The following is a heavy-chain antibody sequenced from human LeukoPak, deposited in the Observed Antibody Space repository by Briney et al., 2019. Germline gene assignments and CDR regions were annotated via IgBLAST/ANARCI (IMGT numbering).Heavy chain of an antibody. V-gene: IGHV3-33*08. J-gene: IGHJ4*02. CDR2: IWYDGSNK. CDR1: GFTFSTYG. D-gene: IGHD3-3*01. CDR3: ARSVLEWYYFDY. Sequence: GGSLRLSCATSGFTFSTYGMHWVRQAPGKGLEWVAVIWYDGSNKYYADSVKGRFTISRDNSKNTLYLEMNSLRAEDTAVYYCARSVLEWYYFDYWGQGTLVTVSS.